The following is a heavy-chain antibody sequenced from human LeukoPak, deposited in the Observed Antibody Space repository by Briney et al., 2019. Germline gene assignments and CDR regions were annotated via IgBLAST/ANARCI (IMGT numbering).Heavy chain of an antibody. V-gene: IGHV4-34*01. CDR1: GGSFSGYY. J-gene: IGHJ6*03. CDR3: ARGPNQVVPAASYYMDV. D-gene: IGHD2-2*01. CDR2: INHSGST. Sequence: SETLSLTCAVYGGSFSGYYWSWIRQPPGKGLEWIGEINHSGSTNYNPSLKSRVTIPVDTSKNQFSLKLSSVTAADTAVYYCARGPNQVVPAASYYMDVWGKGTTVTVSS.